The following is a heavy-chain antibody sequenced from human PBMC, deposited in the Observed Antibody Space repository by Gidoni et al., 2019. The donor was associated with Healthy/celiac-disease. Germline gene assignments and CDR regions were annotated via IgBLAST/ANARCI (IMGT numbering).Heavy chain of an antibody. CDR1: GGPFSSYA. J-gene: IGHJ4*02. V-gene: IGHV1-69*01. Sequence: QVQLVRYGAAVKEAGSSVNVSCKASGGPFSSYAISWVRQAPGQGLEWMGGVIPIFGTANSAQKFQGRVTITADESTSPAYMELRSLRSEDTAVYYCARDLVTTNYWGQGTLVTVSS. CDR3: ARDLVTTNY. CDR2: VIPIFGTA. D-gene: IGHD4-17*01.